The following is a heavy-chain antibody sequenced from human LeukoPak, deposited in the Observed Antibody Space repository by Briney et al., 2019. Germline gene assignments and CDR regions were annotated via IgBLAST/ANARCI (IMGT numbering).Heavy chain of an antibody. J-gene: IGHJ4*02. CDR1: GFTFSHYN. Sequence: GGSLRLPCAASGFTFSHYNMNWVRQAPGKGLEWVSSISGSTGYIYYADSAKGRFTISRDNAKNSLFLQMNSLRAEDTAVYYCARDRSSDWHFDFWGPGTPVTVSS. V-gene: IGHV3-21*01. CDR3: ARDRSSDWHFDF. CDR2: ISGSTGYI. D-gene: IGHD6-19*01.